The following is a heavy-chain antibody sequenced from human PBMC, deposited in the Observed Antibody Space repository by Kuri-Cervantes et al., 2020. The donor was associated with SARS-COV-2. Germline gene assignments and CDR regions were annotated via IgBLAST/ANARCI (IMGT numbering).Heavy chain of an antibody. D-gene: IGHD4-11*01. V-gene: IGHV3-48*01. CDR3: AREPITVTTNDYYYYGMDV. Sequence: GESLKISCAASGFTFSSYSMNWVRQAPGKGLEWVSYISSSSTIYYADSVKGRFTISRDNAKNSLYLQMNSLRAEDTAVYYCAREPITVTTNDYYYYGMDVWGQGTTVTVSS. CDR1: GFTFSSYS. CDR2: ISSSSTI. J-gene: IGHJ6*02.